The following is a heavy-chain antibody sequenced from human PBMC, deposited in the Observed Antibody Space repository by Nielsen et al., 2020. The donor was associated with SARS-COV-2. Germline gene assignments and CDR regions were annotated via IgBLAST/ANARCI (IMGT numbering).Heavy chain of an antibody. J-gene: IGHJ4*02. V-gene: IGHV3-21*01. CDR2: ISSGSSYI. D-gene: IGHD3-3*01. CDR1: GFTFSSYS. Sequence: GESLKISCAASGFTFSSYSMNWVRQAPGKGLEWVSSISSGSSYIYYADSVKGRFTISRDNAKDSLYLQMNSLRAEDTAVYYCTTDPRVTIFGVVIISGDYWGQGTLVTVSS. CDR3: TTDPRVTIFGVVIISGDY.